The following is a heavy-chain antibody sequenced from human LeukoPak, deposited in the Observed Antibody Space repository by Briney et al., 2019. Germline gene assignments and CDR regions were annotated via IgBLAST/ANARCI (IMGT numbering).Heavy chain of an antibody. CDR3: ARDTVQYSSGWYFDY. J-gene: IGHJ4*02. V-gene: IGHV1-8*01. Sequence: ASVKVSCKASGYTFTSYDINWVRQVTGQGLEWMGWMNPNSGNTGYAQKFQGRVTMTRNTSISTAYMELSSLRSEDTAVYYCARDTVQYSSGWYFDYWGQGTLVTVSS. CDR1: GYTFTSYD. CDR2: MNPNSGNT. D-gene: IGHD6-19*01.